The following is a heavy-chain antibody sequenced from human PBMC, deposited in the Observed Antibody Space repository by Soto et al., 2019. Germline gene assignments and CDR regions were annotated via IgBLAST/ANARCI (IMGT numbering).Heavy chain of an antibody. V-gene: IGHV3-23*01. CDR2: VSSSGGST. D-gene: IGHD6-13*01. Sequence: PGGSLRLSCAASGFPFSSYAMSWVRQDPGKGLEWVLAVSSSGGSTYYADSVKGRFTISRDNSKNTLYLQMNSLRAEDTAVYYCAKYSTSWRGGQFDYWGQGTLVTV. CDR1: GFPFSSYA. CDR3: AKYSTSWRGGQFDY. J-gene: IGHJ4*02.